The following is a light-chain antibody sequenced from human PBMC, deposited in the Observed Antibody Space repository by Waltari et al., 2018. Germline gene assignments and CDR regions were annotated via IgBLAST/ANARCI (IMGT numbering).Light chain of an antibody. CDR2: INT. V-gene: IGLV1-44*01. CDR3: AAWDDSLKGYV. Sequence: QSVLTQPPSASGTPGQRVTISCSGSSSNIGSNTVTWYQQLPGTAPKLLIYINTQRPSGVPDRFSGSKSGTSASLAISGLQAEDEADYYCAAWDDSLKGYVFGTGTKVTVL. CDR1: SSNIGSNT. J-gene: IGLJ1*01.